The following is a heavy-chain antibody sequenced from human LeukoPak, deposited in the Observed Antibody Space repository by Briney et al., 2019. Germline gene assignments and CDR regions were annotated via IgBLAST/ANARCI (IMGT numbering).Heavy chain of an antibody. D-gene: IGHD6-19*01. CDR3: ARSQWLPYYFDY. V-gene: IGHV4-59*08. CDR1: DDSISSYY. J-gene: IGHJ4*02. CDR2: IYYSGST. Sequence: SETLSLTCTVSDDSISSYYWSWIRQPPGKGLEWIGYIYYSGSTNYNPSLKSRVTISVDTSKNQFSLKLSSVTAADTAVYYCARSQWLPYYFDYWGQGTLVTVSS.